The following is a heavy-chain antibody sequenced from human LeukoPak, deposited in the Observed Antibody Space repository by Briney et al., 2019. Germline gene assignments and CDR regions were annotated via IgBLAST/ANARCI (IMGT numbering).Heavy chain of an antibody. Sequence: GGSLRLSCAASGFTFSSYAMTWVRQAPGKGLEWVSTITTDGTSTYYTDSVKGRFTISRDNSKNTLYLQMNSLRAEDTAVYYCAKDKVGGLWFGEFSPFDYWGQGTLVTVSS. CDR3: AKDKVGGLWFGEFSPFDY. CDR2: ITTDGTST. D-gene: IGHD3-10*01. CDR1: GFTFSSYA. V-gene: IGHV3-23*01. J-gene: IGHJ4*02.